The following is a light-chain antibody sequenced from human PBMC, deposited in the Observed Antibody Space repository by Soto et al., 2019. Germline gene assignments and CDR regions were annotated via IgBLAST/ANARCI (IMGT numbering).Light chain of an antibody. CDR2: QNN. J-gene: IGLJ2*01. V-gene: IGLV1-40*01. Sequence: QPVLTQPPSVSGAPGQRVSISCTGSSSNIGAGYDVHWYEHLPGTAPKLLIYQNNNRPSGVPDRFSGSKSGTSASLAITGLQAEDEADYYCQSYDSSLSAVVFGGGTNLTVL. CDR1: SSNIGAGYD. CDR3: QSYDSSLSAVV.